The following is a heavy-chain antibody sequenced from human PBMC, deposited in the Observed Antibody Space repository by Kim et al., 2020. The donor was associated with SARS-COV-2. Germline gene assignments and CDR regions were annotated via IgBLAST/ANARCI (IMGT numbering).Heavy chain of an antibody. D-gene: IGHD5-18*01. Sequence: AQKFQGRVTITADKSTSTAYMELSSLRSEDTAVYYCARDQGYSYGYYFDYWGQGTLVTVSS. J-gene: IGHJ4*02. CDR3: ARDQGYSYGYYFDY. V-gene: IGHV1-69*04.